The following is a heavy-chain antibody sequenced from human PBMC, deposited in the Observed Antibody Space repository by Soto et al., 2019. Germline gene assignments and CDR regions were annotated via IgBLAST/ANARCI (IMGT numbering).Heavy chain of an antibody. V-gene: IGHV1-18*04. D-gene: IGHD6-19*01. CDR2: NSTYNGNT. CDR1: GYSFSDYG. J-gene: IGHJ6*02. CDR3: ARYGYSSGWYLGTGMDV. Sequence: QVQLVQSGAEVKKPGASLKVSCQASGYSFSDYGIAWVRQPPGQGLAGVGRNSTYNGNTNYAQKFQGRVTMTTDTSANTAYMELRSLRSDDTAMYYCARYGYSSGWYLGTGMDVWGQGTPVTVSS.